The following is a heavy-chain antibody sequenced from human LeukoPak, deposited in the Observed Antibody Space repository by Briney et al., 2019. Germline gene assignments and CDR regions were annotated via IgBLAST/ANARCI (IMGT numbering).Heavy chain of an antibody. D-gene: IGHD1-26*01. CDR2: ISSSGTTT. CDR3: TAGSYYSPDY. Sequence: GGSLRLSCAASGFSFSGYEIHWVRQAPGKGLEWISDISSSGTTTYYADSVKGRFTISRDNAKNSLYLQMNSLRAEDTAVYYCTAGSYYSPDYWGQETLVTVSS. J-gene: IGHJ4*02. CDR1: GFSFSGYE. V-gene: IGHV3-48*03.